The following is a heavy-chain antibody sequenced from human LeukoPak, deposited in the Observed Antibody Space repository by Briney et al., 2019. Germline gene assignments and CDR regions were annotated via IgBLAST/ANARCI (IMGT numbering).Heavy chain of an antibody. CDR3: ATGHYYDSSGYYEDY. CDR2: FDPEDGET. CDR1: GYTLTGLS. V-gene: IGHV1-24*01. D-gene: IGHD3-22*01. Sequence: GASVKVSCKVSGYTLTGLSMHWVRQAPGKGLEWMGGFDPEDGETIYAQKFQGRVTMTEDTSTDTAYMELSSLRSEDTAVYYCATGHYYDSSGYYEDYWGQGTLVTVSS. J-gene: IGHJ4*02.